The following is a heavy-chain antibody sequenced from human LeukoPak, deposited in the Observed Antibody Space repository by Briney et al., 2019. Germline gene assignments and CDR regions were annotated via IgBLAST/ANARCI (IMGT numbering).Heavy chain of an antibody. J-gene: IGHJ3*02. CDR2: INPNSGVT. D-gene: IGHD3-10*01. V-gene: IGHV1-2*06. Sequence: ASVKVSCKASGYTFTGYYIHWVRQAPGQGLEWMGRINPNSGVTNYAQKFQGRVTMTRDTSISTAYMELSRLTSDDTAVYFCAREVDGSVTYYAFDIWGQGTMVTVSS. CDR1: GYTFTGYY. CDR3: AREVDGSVTYYAFDI.